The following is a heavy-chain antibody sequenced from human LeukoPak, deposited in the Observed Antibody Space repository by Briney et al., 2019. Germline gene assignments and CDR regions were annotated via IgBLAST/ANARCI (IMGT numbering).Heavy chain of an antibody. V-gene: IGHV4-59*01. CDR2: IYYSGST. D-gene: IGHD4-23*01. J-gene: IGHJ3*02. CDR3: ARDYGGDAFDI. Sequence: SETLSLTCTVSGDSISSYYWNWIRQPPGKGLEWIGYIYYSGSTNYNPSLKSRVTISVDTSKNQFSLKLSSVTAADTAVYYCARDYGGDAFDIWGQGTMVTVSS. CDR1: GDSISSYY.